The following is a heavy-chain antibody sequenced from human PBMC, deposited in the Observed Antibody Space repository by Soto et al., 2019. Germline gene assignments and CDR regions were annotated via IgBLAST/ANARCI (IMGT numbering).Heavy chain of an antibody. CDR2: ISVSGSTT. J-gene: IGHJ5*02. D-gene: IGHD3-16*01. CDR1: GFTFASYV. CDR3: AKSGGGGYRFFDP. V-gene: IGHV3-23*01. Sequence: EVQLLDSGGGLVQPGGSLRLSCAASGFTFASYVMTWVRQAPGKGLEWVSAISVSGSTTYYADSVKGRFTISRDNSKNTLYLQMNSLRAEDTAVHYCAKSGGGGYRFFDPWGQGALVTVSS.